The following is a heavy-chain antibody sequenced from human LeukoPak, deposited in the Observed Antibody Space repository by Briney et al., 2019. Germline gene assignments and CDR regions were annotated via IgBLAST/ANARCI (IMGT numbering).Heavy chain of an antibody. CDR2: IIPIFGTA. Sequence: GASVKVSCKASGGTFSSYAISWVRQAPGQGLEWMGGIIPIFGTANYAQKFRGRVTITADESTSTAYMELSSLRSEDTAVYYCATNGTQLWLFGYWGQGTLVTVSS. V-gene: IGHV1-69*13. J-gene: IGHJ4*02. CDR1: GGTFSSYA. CDR3: ATNGTQLWLFGY. D-gene: IGHD5-18*01.